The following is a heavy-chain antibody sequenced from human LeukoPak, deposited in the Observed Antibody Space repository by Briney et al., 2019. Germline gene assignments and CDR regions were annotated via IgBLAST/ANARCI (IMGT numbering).Heavy chain of an antibody. V-gene: IGHV1-69*04. Sequence: ASVTVSCKTSGGTFSNYGISWVRQAPGQGLEWMGRIIPILDVSNYVQRFQGRVTFMADKSTNTAYMDLSSLRSEDTAVYYCARDFLRGDYSYSGMDVWGQGTTVIVSS. J-gene: IGHJ6*02. CDR3: ARDFLRGDYSYSGMDV. CDR1: GGTFSNYG. D-gene: IGHD5-12*01. CDR2: IIPILDVS.